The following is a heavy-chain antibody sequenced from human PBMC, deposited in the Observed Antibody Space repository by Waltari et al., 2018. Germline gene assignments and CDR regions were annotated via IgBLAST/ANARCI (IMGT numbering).Heavy chain of an antibody. V-gene: IGHV1-69*14. CDR2: IIPIFGTA. CDR3: AREIDYYDSSGYPLDY. CDR1: GGTFSSYA. Sequence: QVQLVQSGAEVKKPGSSVKVSCKASGGTFSSYAISWVRQAPGQGLEWMGGIIPIFGTANYAQKFQGRVTITADKSTSTAYMELSSLRSEDTAVYYCAREIDYYDSSGYPLDYWGQGTLVTVSS. J-gene: IGHJ4*02. D-gene: IGHD3-22*01.